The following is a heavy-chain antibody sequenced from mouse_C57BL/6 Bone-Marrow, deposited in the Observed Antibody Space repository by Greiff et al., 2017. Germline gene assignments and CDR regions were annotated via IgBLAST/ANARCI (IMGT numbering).Heavy chain of an antibody. CDR2: IHPNSGST. D-gene: IGHD1-1*01. V-gene: IGHV1-64*01. CDR3: ARCLINPYFEV. J-gene: IGHJ1*03. Sequence: VQLQQPGAELVKPGASVKLSCKASGYTFTSYWMHWVKQRPGQGLEWIGMIHPNSGSTNYNEKFKSKATLTVDKSSSTAYMQLSSLTSEDSAVYYCARCLINPYFEVWGTGTTVTVSS. CDR1: GYTFTSYW.